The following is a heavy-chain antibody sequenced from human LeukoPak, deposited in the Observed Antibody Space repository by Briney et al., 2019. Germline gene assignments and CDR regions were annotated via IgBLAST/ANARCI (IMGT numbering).Heavy chain of an antibody. V-gene: IGHV4-59*01. CDR1: GFTFSDYA. Sequence: GSLRLSCTAPGFTFSDYAMSWIRQPPGKGLEWIGYIYYSGSTNYNPSLKSRVTISVDTSKNQFSLKLSSVTAADTAVYYCARGPRAAPQLWLQVEGGFDPWGQGTLVTVSS. J-gene: IGHJ5*02. CDR2: IYYSGST. D-gene: IGHD5-18*01. CDR3: ARGPRAAPQLWLQVEGGFDP.